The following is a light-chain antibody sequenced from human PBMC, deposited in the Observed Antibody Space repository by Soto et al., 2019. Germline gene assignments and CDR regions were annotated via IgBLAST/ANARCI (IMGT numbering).Light chain of an antibody. CDR1: QSVSSTY. V-gene: IGKV3-20*01. CDR3: HQFGSSPYT. Sequence: ENVLTQSPGTLSLSPGERATLYCRASQSVSSTYLAWYQQKPGQPPRRLMYEASSRDPGVPDRFSGSGSGTDFTLTISRLEPEEFAVYFCHQFGSSPYTFGQSSKVES. CDR2: EAS. J-gene: IGKJ2*01.